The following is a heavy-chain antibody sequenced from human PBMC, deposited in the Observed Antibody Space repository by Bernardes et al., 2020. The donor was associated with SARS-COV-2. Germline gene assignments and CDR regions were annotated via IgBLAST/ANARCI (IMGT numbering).Heavy chain of an antibody. J-gene: IGHJ4*01. D-gene: IGHD5-12*01. CDR2: LSSNGNYI. CDR3: ARAGKGGVYDNLPDDY. V-gene: IGHV3-21*01. CDR1: GFTFRRSS. Sequence: GGSLVPSCAASGFTFRRSSMNWVRQAPGTGLAWVSCLSSNGNYIYYADSVKGRFTISRDNAKNSLYLQMNSLRAEDTAVYYCARAGKGGVYDNLPDDYWGHRNVVTVSS.